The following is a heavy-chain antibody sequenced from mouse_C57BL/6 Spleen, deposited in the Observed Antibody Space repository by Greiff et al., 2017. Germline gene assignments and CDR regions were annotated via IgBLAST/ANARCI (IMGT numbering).Heavy chain of an antibody. D-gene: IGHD2-4*01. V-gene: IGHV1-5*01. J-gene: IGHJ4*01. Sequence: PGNSDTSYNQKFKGKAKLTAVTSASTAYMELSSLTNEDSAVYYCTRGVEDYEGRDYYAMDYWGQGTSVTVSS. CDR3: TRGVEDYEGRDYYAMDY. CDR2: PGNSDT.